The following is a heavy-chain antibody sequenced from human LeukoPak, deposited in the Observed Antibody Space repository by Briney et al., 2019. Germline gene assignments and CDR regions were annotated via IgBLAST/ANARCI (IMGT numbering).Heavy chain of an antibody. J-gene: IGHJ5*02. CDR3: AKGLLRFLEWTFDP. CDR2: IRFDGSNK. CDR1: GFTFSSYG. Sequence: PGGSLRLSCAASGFTFSSYGMHWVRQAPGKGLEWVAFIRFDGSNKYYADSVKGRFTISRDNSENTVYLQMNSLRAEDTAVYYCAKGLLRFLEWTFDPWGQGTLVTVSS. V-gene: IGHV3-30*02. D-gene: IGHD3-3*01.